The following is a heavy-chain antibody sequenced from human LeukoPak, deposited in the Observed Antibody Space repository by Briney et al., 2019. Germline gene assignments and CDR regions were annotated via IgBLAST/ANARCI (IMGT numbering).Heavy chain of an antibody. Sequence: VASVKVSCKASGYTFTSYGISWVRQAPGQGLEWMGWTSAYNGNTNYAQKLQGRVTMTTDTSTSTAYMELRSLRSDDTAVYYCARGDDYGDYGYYFDYWGPGTLVTVSS. CDR3: ARGDDYGDYGYYFDY. V-gene: IGHV1-18*01. CDR2: TSAYNGNT. D-gene: IGHD4-17*01. CDR1: GYTFTSYG. J-gene: IGHJ4*02.